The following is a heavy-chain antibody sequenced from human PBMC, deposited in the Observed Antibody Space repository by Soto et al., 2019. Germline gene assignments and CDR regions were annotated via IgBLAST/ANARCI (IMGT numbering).Heavy chain of an antibody. Sequence: PSETLSLTCSVSGGPVSGYHWSWIRQYPGKGLEWIAEIKHTGSFHYNPSLLSRVTMSVDTSKNQFSLNLSSVTAADTAVCYCARGDVGDLYFYYFGLDVWGQGTTVTVSS. D-gene: IGHD3-10*01. CDR3: ARGDVGDLYFYYFGLDV. CDR2: IKHTGSF. J-gene: IGHJ6*02. V-gene: IGHV4-34*01. CDR1: GGPVSGYH.